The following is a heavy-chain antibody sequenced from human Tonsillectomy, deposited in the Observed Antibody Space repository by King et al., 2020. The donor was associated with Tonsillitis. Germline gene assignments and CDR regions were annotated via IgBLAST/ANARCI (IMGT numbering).Heavy chain of an antibody. CDR1: GFTFDDYA. CDR2: ISWNSGSI. D-gene: IGHD1-26*01. J-gene: IGHJ4*02. Sequence: VQLVESGGGLVQPGRSLRLSCAASGFTFDDYAMHWVRQAPGQGLEWVSGISWNSGSIAYADSVKGRFTISRDNAKNSLYLQMNSLRAEDTALYYCAKEEGGSYDYWGQGTLVTVSS. V-gene: IGHV3-9*01. CDR3: AKEEGGSYDY.